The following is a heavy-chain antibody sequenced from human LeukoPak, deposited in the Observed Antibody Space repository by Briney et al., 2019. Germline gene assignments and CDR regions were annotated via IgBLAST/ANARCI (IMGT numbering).Heavy chain of an antibody. CDR1: GFTFSSYA. Sequence: GGSLRLSCAASGFTFSSYAMSWVRQAPGKGLEWVSAISGSGGSTYYADSVKGRFTISRDNAKNSLYLQMNSLRAEDTAVYYCATDYYDSSGYDYWGQGTLVTVSS. D-gene: IGHD3-22*01. CDR3: ATDYYDSSGYDY. J-gene: IGHJ4*02. CDR2: ISGSGGST. V-gene: IGHV3-23*01.